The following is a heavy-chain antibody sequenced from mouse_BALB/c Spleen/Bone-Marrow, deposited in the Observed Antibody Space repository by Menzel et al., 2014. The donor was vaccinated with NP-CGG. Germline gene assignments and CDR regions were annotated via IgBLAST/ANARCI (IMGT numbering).Heavy chain of an antibody. Sequence: EVNVVESGGGLVKPGGSLKLSCAASGFTFIDYYMYWVRQTPEKRLEWVVTISAGGSYTYYPDSVKGRFTISRDNAKNNLYLQMRSLKSQDTAMYYCVLRWFAYWGQGTLVAVAA. J-gene: IGHJ3*01. D-gene: IGHD1-1*01. CDR1: GFTFIDYY. CDR3: VLRWFAY. V-gene: IGHV5-4*02. CDR2: ISAGGSYT.